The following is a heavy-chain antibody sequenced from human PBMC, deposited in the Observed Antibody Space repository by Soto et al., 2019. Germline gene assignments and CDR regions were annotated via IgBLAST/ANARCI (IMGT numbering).Heavy chain of an antibody. V-gene: IGHV3-48*03. D-gene: IGHD4-4*01. CDR2: ISSSGSTI. CDR3: ARDPYSLYYFDY. J-gene: IGHJ4*02. Sequence: GGSLRLSXAASGFTFSSYEMNWVRQAPGKGLEWVSYISSSGSTIYYADSVKGRFTISRDNAKNSLYLQMNSLRAEDTAVYYCARDPYSLYYFDYWGQGTLVTVSS. CDR1: GFTFSSYE.